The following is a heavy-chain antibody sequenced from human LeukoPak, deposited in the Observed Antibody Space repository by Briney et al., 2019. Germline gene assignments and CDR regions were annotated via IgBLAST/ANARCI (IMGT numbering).Heavy chain of an antibody. CDR1: GFTFSSYW. J-gene: IGHJ4*02. CDR2: IKHDGSEE. CDR3: ATAVAGTDFDY. Sequence: GGSLRLSCAASGFTFSSYWMNWVRQAPGKGLEWVANIKHDGSEEDYVDSVKGRFTISRDNAKNSLYLQMNSLRAEDTAVYYCATAVAGTDFDYWGQGTLVTVSS. D-gene: IGHD6-19*01. V-gene: IGHV3-7*02.